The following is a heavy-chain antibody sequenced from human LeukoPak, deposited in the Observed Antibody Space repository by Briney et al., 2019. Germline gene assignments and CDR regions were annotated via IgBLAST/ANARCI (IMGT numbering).Heavy chain of an antibody. J-gene: IGHJ4*02. D-gene: IGHD6-13*01. CDR3: ARGPRQQAVPAY. V-gene: IGHV4-34*01. CDR1: GGSFSGYY. Sequence: SETLSLTCAVYGGSFSGYYWSWIRQPPGKGLEWIGEINHSGSTNYNPSLKSRVTISVDTSKNQFSLKLSSVTAADTAVYYCARGPRQQAVPAYWGQGTLVTVSS. CDR2: INHSGST.